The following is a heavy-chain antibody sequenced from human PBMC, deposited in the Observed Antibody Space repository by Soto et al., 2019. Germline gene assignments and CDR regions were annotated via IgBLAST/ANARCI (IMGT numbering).Heavy chain of an antibody. CDR1: GFSLSTSGVG. D-gene: IGHD6-19*01. CDR2: IYWDDDK. CDR3: AHSYSSGWYSFPYFDY. J-gene: IGHJ4*02. V-gene: IGHV2-5*02. Sequence: QITLKESGPTLVKPTQTLTLTCTFSGFSLSTSGVGVGWIRQPPGKALEWLALIYWDDDKRYSPSLKSRLTITKDTSKSQVVLTMTNMDPVDTATFYCAHSYSSGWYSFPYFDYWGQGTLVTVSS.